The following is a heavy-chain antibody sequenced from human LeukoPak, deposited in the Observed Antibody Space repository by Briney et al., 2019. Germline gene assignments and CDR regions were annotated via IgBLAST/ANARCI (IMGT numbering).Heavy chain of an antibody. CDR3: ARVCYDILTGYSRPIYYYYYYMDV. V-gene: IGHV4-59*01. Sequence: SETLSLTCTVSGGSISSYYWSWIRQPPGKGLEWIGYIYYSGSTNYNPSLKSRVTISVDTSKNQFSLKLSSVTAADTAVYYCARVCYDILTGYSRPIYYYYYYMDVWGKGTTVTVSS. J-gene: IGHJ6*03. D-gene: IGHD3-9*01. CDR2: IYYSGST. CDR1: GGSISSYY.